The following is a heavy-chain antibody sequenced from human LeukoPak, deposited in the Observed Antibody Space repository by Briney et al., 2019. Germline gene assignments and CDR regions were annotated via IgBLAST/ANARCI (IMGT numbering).Heavy chain of an antibody. V-gene: IGHV3-7*01. D-gene: IGHD6-25*01. Sequence: GGSLRLSCAASGFTFDSYWMTWVRQVPGKGLEWVANIKQGGSESYYVDSVKGRFTISRDNANNSVYLQMDSLRVEDTAVYYCARVGAWELQRVFDYWGQGTLVTVSS. CDR3: ARVGAWELQRVFDY. CDR1: GFTFDSYW. CDR2: IKQGGSES. J-gene: IGHJ4*02.